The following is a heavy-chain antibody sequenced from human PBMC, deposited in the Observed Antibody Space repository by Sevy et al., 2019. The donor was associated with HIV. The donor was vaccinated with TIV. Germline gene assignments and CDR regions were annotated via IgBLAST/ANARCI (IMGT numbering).Heavy chain of an antibody. V-gene: IGHV3-15*01. D-gene: IGHD6-6*01. CDR3: TTCIAARPYYYYGMDV. CDR1: AFTFSNAW. J-gene: IGHJ6*02. CDR2: IKSKTDGGTT. Sequence: GGSLRLSCAASAFTFSNAWMSWVRQAPGKGLEWVGRIKSKTDGGTTDYAAPVKGRFTISRDDSKNTLYLQMNSLKTEDTAVYYCTTCIAARPYYYYGMDVWGQGTTVTVSS.